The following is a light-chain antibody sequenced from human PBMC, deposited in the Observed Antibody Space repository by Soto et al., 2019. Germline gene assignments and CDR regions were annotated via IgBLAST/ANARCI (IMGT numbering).Light chain of an antibody. V-gene: IGLV7-46*01. J-gene: IGLJ3*02. CDR2: DTT. CDR1: TGPVTSGQY. CDR3: LLSVGGARV. Sequence: QTVVTQEPSLTVYPGGTVTLTCGSSTGPVTSGQYPYWFQQKPGQAPRPLMYDTTNRHSWTPARFSGSLLGGKAALTLSGSQPEDEAVFYCLLSVGGARVFGGGTKLTVL.